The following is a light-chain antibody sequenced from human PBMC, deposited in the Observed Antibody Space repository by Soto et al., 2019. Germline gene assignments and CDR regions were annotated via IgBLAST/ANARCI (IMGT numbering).Light chain of an antibody. CDR1: QTITSRH. J-gene: IGKJ2*01. CDR2: ATS. V-gene: IGKV3-20*01. Sequence: EIVLTQSPGTLSMSPGERATLSCRASQTITSRHLAWYQQKTGQAPRLLIFATSGRPGVIPDRFSGSGSGTDFTLTISRLESEDFAVYYCQQYHTSPYNFGLGTKLEIK. CDR3: QQYHTSPYN.